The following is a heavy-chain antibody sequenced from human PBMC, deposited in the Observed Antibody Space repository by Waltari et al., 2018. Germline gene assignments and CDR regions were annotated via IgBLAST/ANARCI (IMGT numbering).Heavy chain of an antibody. V-gene: IGHV3-7*01. CDR3: ARYYDGSGNDDHFDY. Sequence: EVQLVESGGGLVQPGGSLRLSCEASGFTFSNYWMSWVRQAPGKGLEWVANIEVDGSKENYVDVLKGRFTISRDNARNSLYLHMNSLRADDTAVYYCARYYDGSGNDDHFDYWGQGTLVTVSS. CDR1: GFTFSNYW. J-gene: IGHJ4*02. D-gene: IGHD3-22*01. CDR2: IEVDGSKE.